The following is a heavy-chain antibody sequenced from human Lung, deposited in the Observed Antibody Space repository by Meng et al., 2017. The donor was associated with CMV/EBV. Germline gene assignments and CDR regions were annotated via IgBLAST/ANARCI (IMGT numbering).Heavy chain of an antibody. Sequence: GGSLRLSCAASGFTFSSYEMNWVRQAPGKGLEWVSYISSSGSTIYYADSVKGRFTISRDNAKNSLYLQMNSLRAEDTAVYYCAREVLVPAAIRYYYYGMDVXGQRXTVTVSS. CDR3: AREVLVPAAIRYYYYGMDV. V-gene: IGHV3-48*03. D-gene: IGHD2-2*01. CDR1: GFTFSSYE. J-gene: IGHJ6*02. CDR2: ISSSGSTI.